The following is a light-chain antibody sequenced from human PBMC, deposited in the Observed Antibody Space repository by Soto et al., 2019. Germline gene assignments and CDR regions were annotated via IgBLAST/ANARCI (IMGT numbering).Light chain of an antibody. CDR1: SGHSSYA. Sequence: QPVLTQSPSASASLGASVKLTCTLSSGHSSYAIAWHQQQPEKGPRYLMKVNSDGSHSKGDGIPDRFSGSSSGAERYLTISSLQSEDEADYYCQTWGTGIQVFGTGTQLTVL. CDR2: VNSDGSH. J-gene: IGLJ1*01. V-gene: IGLV4-69*01. CDR3: QTWGTGIQV.